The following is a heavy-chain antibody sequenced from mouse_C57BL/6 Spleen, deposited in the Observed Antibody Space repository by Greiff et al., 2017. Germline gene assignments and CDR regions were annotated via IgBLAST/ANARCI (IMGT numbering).Heavy chain of an antibody. D-gene: IGHD1-1*01. CDR2: INPSNGGT. V-gene: IGHV1-53*01. J-gene: IGHJ1*03. Sequence: QVQLQQPGTELVKPGASVKLSCKASGYTFTSYWMHWVKQRPGQGLEWIGNINPSNGGTNYNEKFKSKATLTVDKSSSTAYMQLSSLTSEDSAVYYCARGGNYYGSSYWYFDGWGTGTTVTVSS. CDR3: ARGGNYYGSSYWYFDG. CDR1: GYTFTSYW.